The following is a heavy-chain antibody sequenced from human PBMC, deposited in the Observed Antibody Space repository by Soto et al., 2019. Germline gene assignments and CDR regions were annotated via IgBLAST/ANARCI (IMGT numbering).Heavy chain of an antibody. CDR1: GGSIRSYY. J-gene: IGHJ4*02. V-gene: IGHV4-59*01. CDR2: IFYSVIP. CDR3: ARGAADTAMVDS. Sequence: QVHLQESGPGLVKASETLSLTCTVSGGSIRSYYWTWIRQPPGKGLECLGYIFYSVIPFYTPSLKSRVTISIHTSKSQFSLQLTSVTAADTAVYYCARGAADTAMVDSWGQGTLVNVSS. D-gene: IGHD5-18*01.